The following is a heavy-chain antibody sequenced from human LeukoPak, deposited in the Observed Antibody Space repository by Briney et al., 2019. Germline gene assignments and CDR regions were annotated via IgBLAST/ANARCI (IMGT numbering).Heavy chain of an antibody. Sequence: ASVKVSCKASGYTFTSYGISWVRQAPGQGLEWMGWISAYNGNTNYAQKLQGRVTMTEDTSTDTAYMELSSLRSEDTAVYYCATSYDSSGYMAFDIWGQGTMVTVSS. CDR1: GYTFTSYG. CDR2: ISAYNGNT. D-gene: IGHD3-22*01. V-gene: IGHV1-18*01. J-gene: IGHJ3*02. CDR3: ATSYDSSGYMAFDI.